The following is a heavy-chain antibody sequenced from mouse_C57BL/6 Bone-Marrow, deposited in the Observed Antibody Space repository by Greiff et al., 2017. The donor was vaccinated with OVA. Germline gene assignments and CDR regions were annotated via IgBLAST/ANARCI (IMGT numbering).Heavy chain of an antibody. V-gene: IGHV1-81*01. CDR3: ARIPYYYGSLHWYFDV. CDR1: GYTFTSYG. J-gene: IGHJ1*03. CDR2: IYPRSGNT. D-gene: IGHD1-1*01. Sequence: VKLVESGAELARPGASVKLSCKASGYTFTSYGISWVKQRTGQGLEWIGEIYPRSGNTYYNEKFKGKATLTADKSSSTAYMELRSLTSEDSAVYFCARIPYYYGSLHWYFDVWGTGTTVTVSS.